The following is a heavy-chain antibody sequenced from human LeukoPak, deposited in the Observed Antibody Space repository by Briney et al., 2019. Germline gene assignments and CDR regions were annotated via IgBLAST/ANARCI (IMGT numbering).Heavy chain of an antibody. V-gene: IGHV3-30-3*01. Sequence: GRSLRLSCAASGFTFSSYAMHWLRQAPGKGLEWVAVISYDGSNKYYADSVKGRFTISRDNSKNTLYLQMNSLRAEDTAVYYCARDRGSPLRWSSSDYFDYWGQGTLVTVSS. J-gene: IGHJ4*02. CDR1: GFTFSSYA. CDR3: ARDRGSPLRWSSSDYFDY. CDR2: ISYDGSNK. D-gene: IGHD1-26*01.